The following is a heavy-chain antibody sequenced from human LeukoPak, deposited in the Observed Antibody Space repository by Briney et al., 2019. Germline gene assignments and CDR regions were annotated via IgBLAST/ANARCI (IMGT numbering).Heavy chain of an antibody. Sequence: ASVKVSCKASGYSFTSYDINWVRQATGQGLEWMGWMNPNSGNTGYTQKFQGRVTMTRNTSISTAYMELSSLRSEDTAVYYCARAPGGYCSGGSCPHYYYYMDVWGKGTTVTVSS. CDR1: GYSFTSYD. D-gene: IGHD2-15*01. CDR2: MNPNSGNT. J-gene: IGHJ6*03. CDR3: ARAPGGYCSGGSCPHYYYYMDV. V-gene: IGHV1-8*01.